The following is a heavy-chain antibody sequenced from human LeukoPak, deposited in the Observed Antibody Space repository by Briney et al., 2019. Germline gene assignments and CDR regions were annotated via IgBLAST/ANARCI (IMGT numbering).Heavy chain of an antibody. D-gene: IGHD5-12*01. CDR2: INPNSGDT. J-gene: IGHJ3*02. Sequence: ASVKVSCKASGYIFSGYYMHWVRQAPGQGLEWMGWINPNSGDTNYAQKFQGRVTMTRDTSISTAYMELSSLRSEDTAVYYCARDWSGYEFHDAFDIWGQGTMVTVSS. CDR1: GYIFSGYY. V-gene: IGHV1-2*02. CDR3: ARDWSGYEFHDAFDI.